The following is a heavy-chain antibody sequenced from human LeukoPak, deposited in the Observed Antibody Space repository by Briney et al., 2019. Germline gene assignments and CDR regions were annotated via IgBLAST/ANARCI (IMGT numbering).Heavy chain of an antibody. CDR1: GYSISSGYY. CDR3: AGTSMVRGVIITFSDY. Sequence: SETLSLTCAVSGYSISSGYYWGWIRQPPGKGLEWIGSIYHSGSTYYNPSLKSRVTISVDTSKNKFSLKLSSVTAADTAVYYCAGTSMVRGVIITFSDYWGQGTLVTVSS. V-gene: IGHV4-38-2*01. J-gene: IGHJ4*02. CDR2: IYHSGST. D-gene: IGHD3-10*01.